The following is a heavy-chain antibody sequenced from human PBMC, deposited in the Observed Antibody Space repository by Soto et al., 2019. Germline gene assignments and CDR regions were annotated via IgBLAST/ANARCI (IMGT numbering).Heavy chain of an antibody. V-gene: IGHV4-38-2*02. Sequence: SETLSLTCTVSGYSISSGSYWAWVRQPPGKGPEWIASIYHGGTTFYNPSLKSRITISVDTSKNQFSLKLSSVTAADTAVYYCARALDYYDSSGPRNYFDYWGQGTLVTVSS. CDR3: ARALDYYDSSGPRNYFDY. CDR1: GYSISSGSY. J-gene: IGHJ4*02. D-gene: IGHD3-22*01. CDR2: IYHGGTT.